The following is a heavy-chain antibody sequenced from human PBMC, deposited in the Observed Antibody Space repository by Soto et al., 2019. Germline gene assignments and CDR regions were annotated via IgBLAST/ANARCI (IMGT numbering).Heavy chain of an antibody. Sequence: QVQLVESGGGVVQPGRSLRLSCAASGFTFSHHGMHWVRQAPGKGLEWLTVVSSDGSITYDADSVRGRFAISRDNSKNTLYLHMNSLRTEDTAVYYCAKESEYYSNSKWSFDSWGQGILVTVSS. D-gene: IGHD2-21*01. CDR3: AKESEYYSNSKWSFDS. CDR1: GFTFSHHG. CDR2: VSSDGSIT. V-gene: IGHV3-30*18. J-gene: IGHJ4*02.